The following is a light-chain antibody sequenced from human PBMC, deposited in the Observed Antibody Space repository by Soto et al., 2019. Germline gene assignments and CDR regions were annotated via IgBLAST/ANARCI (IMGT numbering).Light chain of an antibody. CDR1: SGDVGGYYY. J-gene: IGLJ1*01. CDR3: SSYAGTNNHHV. V-gene: IGLV2-8*01. Sequence: QSVLTQPASVSGSPGQSITISCTGTSGDVGGYYYVSWYQQLPGKAPKLMISEVSNRPSGVPDRFSGSKSGNTASLTVSGLQAEDEADYYCSSYAGTNNHHVFGTGTKVTVL. CDR2: EVS.